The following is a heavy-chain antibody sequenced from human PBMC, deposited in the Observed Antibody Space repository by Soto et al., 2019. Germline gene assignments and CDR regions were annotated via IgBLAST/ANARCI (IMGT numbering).Heavy chain of an antibody. CDR3: AKDINLAGSSYYGMDV. D-gene: IGHD1-20*01. J-gene: IGHJ6*02. Sequence: PGGSLRLSCAASGFTFSSYSMNWVRQAPGKGLEWVSSISSSSSYIYYTDSLKGRFTISRDNSKNSLYLQMNSLRTEDTALYYCAKDINLAGSSYYGMDVWGQGTTVTVSS. CDR2: ISSSSSYI. V-gene: IGHV3-21*04. CDR1: GFTFSSYS.